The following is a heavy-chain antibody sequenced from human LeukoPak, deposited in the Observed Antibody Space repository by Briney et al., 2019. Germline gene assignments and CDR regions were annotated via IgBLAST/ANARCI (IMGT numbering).Heavy chain of an antibody. D-gene: IGHD3-22*01. CDR1: GFTFSSYG. J-gene: IGHJ4*02. CDR3: AKDVDSSGYYDY. Sequence: PGRSLRLSCAASGFTFSSYGMHWVRQAPGKGLEWVAVISYDGSNKYYADSVKGRFTISRDNSKNTLYLQMNSLRAEDTAVYYCAKDVDSSGYYDYWGQGTLVTVSS. V-gene: IGHV3-30*18. CDR2: ISYDGSNK.